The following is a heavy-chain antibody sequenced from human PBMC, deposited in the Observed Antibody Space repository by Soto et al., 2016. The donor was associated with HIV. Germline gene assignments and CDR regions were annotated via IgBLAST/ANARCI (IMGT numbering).Heavy chain of an antibody. Sequence: EMQLVESGGGLTQPGGSLRLSCAASGFNFNTYWIHWVRQVPGKGLVWVSRINNDGSSVDYVDFVKGRFTISRDNIKKTSYLQMNNLGADDTAIYYCARTRDYLWEDAFDLWAVGHWSSSLQ. V-gene: IGHV3-74*01. CDR1: GFNFNTYW. CDR2: INNDGSSV. D-gene: IGHD3-16*01. CDR3: ARTRDYLWEDAFDL. J-gene: IGHJ3*01.